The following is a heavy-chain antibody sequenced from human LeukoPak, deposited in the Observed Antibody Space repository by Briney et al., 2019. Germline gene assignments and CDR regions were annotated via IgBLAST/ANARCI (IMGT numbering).Heavy chain of an antibody. V-gene: IGHV4-30-2*01. CDR1: GGSISSGGYY. CDR2: IYHSGST. Sequence: SQTLSLTCTVSGGSISSGGYYWSWIRQPPGKGLEWIGYIYHSGSTYYNPSLKSRVTISVDRSKNQFSLKLSSVTAADTAVYYCARGGYDILTARYYYYGMDVWGQGTTVTVSS. D-gene: IGHD3-9*01. CDR3: ARGGYDILTARYYYYGMDV. J-gene: IGHJ6*02.